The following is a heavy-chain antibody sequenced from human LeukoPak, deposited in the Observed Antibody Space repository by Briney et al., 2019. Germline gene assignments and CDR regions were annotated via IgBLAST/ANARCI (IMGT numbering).Heavy chain of an antibody. V-gene: IGHV4-30-4*01. CDR3: ASMPVLGGYYFDY. D-gene: IGHD2-2*01. CDR2: IYYSGST. J-gene: IGHJ4*02. CDR1: GDSINSLYL. Sequence: SETLSLTCTVSGDSINSLYLWSWVRQPPGKGLEWIGYIYYSGSTYYNPSLKSRVTLSVDTSKNQFSLKLSSVTAADTAVYYCASMPVLGGYYFDYWGQGTLVTVSS.